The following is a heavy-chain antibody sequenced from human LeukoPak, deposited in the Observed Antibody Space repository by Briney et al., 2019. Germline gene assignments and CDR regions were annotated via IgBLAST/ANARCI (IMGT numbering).Heavy chain of an antibody. CDR2: ISSSSSTI. CDR3: ARGSDGSSWQSYYYYYYMDV. J-gene: IGHJ6*03. V-gene: IGHV3-48*01. D-gene: IGHD6-13*01. CDR1: GFTFSSYS. Sequence: GGSLRLSCAASGFTFSSYSMNWVRQAPGKGLEWVSYISSSSSTIYYADSVKGRFTISRDNAKNSLYLQMNSLRAEDTAVYYCARGSDGSSWQSYYYYYYMDVWGKGTTVTVSS.